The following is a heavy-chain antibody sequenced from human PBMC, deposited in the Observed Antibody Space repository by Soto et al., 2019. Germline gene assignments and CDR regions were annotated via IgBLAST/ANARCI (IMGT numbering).Heavy chain of an antibody. D-gene: IGHD3-22*01. V-gene: IGHV3-23*01. CDR2: ISGSGGST. J-gene: IGHJ4*02. CDR1: GFTFTSSA. CDR3: ANAYYYDSSGYYYVGYFDY. Sequence: GESLILYCAASGFTFTSSAMIWVRQSPGKGRDWVSAISGSGGSTYYADSVNGRFTISRDNSKNTLYLQMNSLRAEDTAVYYCANAYYYDSSGYYYVGYFDYWGQGTLVTVPQ.